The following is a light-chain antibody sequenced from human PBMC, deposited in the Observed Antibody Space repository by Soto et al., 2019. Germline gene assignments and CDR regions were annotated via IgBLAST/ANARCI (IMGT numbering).Light chain of an antibody. Sequence: SYELTQPPSVSVAPGKTASISWGGNNIGSKGFHCYPQKPGQAPVLVIYSDTDLPPVIPERFSGSNSANLATLTISRVEAGDEADYYCQVWDSGSAHVVFGGGTKVTVL. CDR1: NIGSKG. CDR2: SDT. CDR3: QVWDSGSAHVV. J-gene: IGLJ2*01. V-gene: IGLV3-21*04.